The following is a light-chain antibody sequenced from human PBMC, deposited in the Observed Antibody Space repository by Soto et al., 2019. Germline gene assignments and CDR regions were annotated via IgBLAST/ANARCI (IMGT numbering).Light chain of an antibody. CDR3: QQRSDWPIT. CDR1: QSVSTY. V-gene: IGKV3-11*01. J-gene: IGKJ5*01. Sequence: EIVLTQSPASLSLSPGEGATLSRRASQSVSTYLAWFQQKFGQPPRLLIYDASKRATGIPARFSGSGSGTDFTLTINSLDPDDFAVYYCQQRSDWPITFGQGTRLEIK. CDR2: DAS.